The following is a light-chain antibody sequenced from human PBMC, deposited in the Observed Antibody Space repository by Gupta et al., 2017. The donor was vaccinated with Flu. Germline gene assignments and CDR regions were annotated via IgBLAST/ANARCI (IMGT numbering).Light chain of an antibody. CDR1: TFNIGSHT. CDR2: GND. V-gene: IGLV1-44*01. CDR3: AAWDDTLNGPV. Sequence: SVLTQPPSASGPPGQRVTISCSGSTFNIGSHTVNWYKQLPRTAPKLLIYGNDQRPSGVPDRFSGSTSGTSASLAISGLQAEDEADYYCAAWDDTLNGPVFGGGTKVTVL. J-gene: IGLJ2*01.